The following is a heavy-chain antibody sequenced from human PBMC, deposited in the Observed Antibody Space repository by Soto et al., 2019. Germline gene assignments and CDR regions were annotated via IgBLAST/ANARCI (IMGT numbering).Heavy chain of an antibody. V-gene: IGHV5-51*01. CDR1: GYRFSNYW. CDR2: IYPDDSET. Sequence: GESLKISCQGSGYRFSNYWIAWVRQMPGEGLEWLGIIYPDDSETRYSPSFQGQVTISADKSIKTTYLQWSSLRASDTAMYFCASSVLVTSTMNYFDLWGPGTLVTV. CDR3: ASSVLVTSTMNYFDL. D-gene: IGHD2-2*01. J-gene: IGHJ4*02.